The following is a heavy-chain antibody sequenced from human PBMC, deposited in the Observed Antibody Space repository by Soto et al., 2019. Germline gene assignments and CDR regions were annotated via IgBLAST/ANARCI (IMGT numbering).Heavy chain of an antibody. Sequence: PGGSLRLSCVASGFTFSNYAVSWVRQGPGRGLDWVSGISGSGTSTHYADSVKGRFTISRDSSHNTVYLHMNSLRAEDTAVYYCAKDRAYDILTAMDVWGQGTTVTVSS. CDR2: ISGSGTST. J-gene: IGHJ6*02. D-gene: IGHD3-9*01. CDR3: AKDRAYDILTAMDV. V-gene: IGHV3-23*01. CDR1: GFTFSNYA.